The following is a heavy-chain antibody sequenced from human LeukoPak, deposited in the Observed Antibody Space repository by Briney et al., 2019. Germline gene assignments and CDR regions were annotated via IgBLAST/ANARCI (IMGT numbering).Heavy chain of an antibody. CDR3: AREYGDSTTFPFDY. D-gene: IGHD4-17*01. Sequence: SETLSLTCTVSGGSISSSSYYWGWIRQPPGKGLEWIGSIYYSGSTCYNPSLKSRVTISVDTSKNQFSLKLSSVTAADTAVYYCAREYGDSTTFPFDYWGQGTLVTVSS. V-gene: IGHV4-39*02. CDR1: GGSISSSSYY. CDR2: IYYSGST. J-gene: IGHJ4*02.